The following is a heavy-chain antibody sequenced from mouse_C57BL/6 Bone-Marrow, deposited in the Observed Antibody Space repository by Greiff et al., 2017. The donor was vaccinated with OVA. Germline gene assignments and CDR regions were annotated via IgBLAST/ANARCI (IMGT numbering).Heavy chain of an antibody. CDR3: ARGAVTGVAY. J-gene: IGHJ3*01. Sequence: VQLKESGGDLVKPGGSLKLSCAASGFTFSSYGMSWVRQTPDKRLEWVATISSGGSYTYYPDSVKGRFTISRDNAKNTLYLQMSSLKSEDTAMYYCARGAVTGVAYWGQGTLVTVSA. CDR2: ISSGGSYT. D-gene: IGHD2-5*01. V-gene: IGHV5-6*01. CDR1: GFTFSSYG.